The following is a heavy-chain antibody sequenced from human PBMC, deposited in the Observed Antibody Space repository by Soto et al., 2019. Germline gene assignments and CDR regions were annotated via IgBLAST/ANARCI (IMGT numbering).Heavy chain of an antibody. D-gene: IGHD5-12*01. V-gene: IGHV3-30-3*01. CDR2: ISYDGSNK. CDR1: GFTFSSDA. J-gene: IGHJ6*02. CDR3: ARHLIRERDGYNFGSYYYGMDV. Sequence: GGSLRLSCAASGFTFSSDAMHWVRQAPGKGLEWVAVISYDGSNKYYADSVKGRFTISRDNSKNTLYLQMTSLRAEDTAVYYCARHLIRERDGYNFGSYYYGMDVWGQGTTVTVSS.